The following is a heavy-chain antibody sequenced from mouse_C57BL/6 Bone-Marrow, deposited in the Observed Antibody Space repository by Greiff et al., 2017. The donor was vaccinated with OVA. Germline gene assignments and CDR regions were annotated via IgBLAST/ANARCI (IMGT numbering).Heavy chain of an antibody. V-gene: IGHV1-5*01. CDR2: IYPGNSDT. CDR3: TVGGSPY. J-gene: IGHJ3*01. Sequence: VQLQQSGTVLARPGASVKMSCKTSGYTFTSSWMHWVKQRPGQGLAWIGAIYPGNSDTSYNQKFKGKAKLTAVTSASTAYMELSSLTNEDSAVYYCTVGGSPYWGQGTLVTVSA. D-gene: IGHD1-1*01. CDR1: GYTFTSSW.